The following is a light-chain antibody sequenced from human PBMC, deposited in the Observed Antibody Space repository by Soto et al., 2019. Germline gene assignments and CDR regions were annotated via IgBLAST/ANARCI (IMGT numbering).Light chain of an antibody. CDR1: SSDVGNYNY. CDR2: DVS. V-gene: IGLV2-14*03. CDR3: SSYTSSTTLYV. J-gene: IGLJ1*01. Sequence: QSVLTQPASVSGSPGQSITISCTGASSDVGNYNYVSWYQQHPGEAPKLIIYDVSNRPSGVSNRFSGSKSGNTASLTISGLQAEDEADYYCSSYTSSTTLYVFGTGTKAPS.